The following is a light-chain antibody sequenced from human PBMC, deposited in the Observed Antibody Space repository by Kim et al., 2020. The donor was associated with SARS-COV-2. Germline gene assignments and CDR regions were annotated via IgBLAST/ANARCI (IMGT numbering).Light chain of an antibody. Sequence: EPASISCRSSQSLLHSNGYNYLDWYLQKPGQSPQLLIYLGSNRASGVPDRFSGSGSGTDFTLKISRVEAEDVGVYYCMQALQTPYTFGQGTKREI. CDR2: LGS. CDR3: MQALQTPYT. CDR1: QSLLHSNGYNY. J-gene: IGKJ2*01. V-gene: IGKV2-28*01.